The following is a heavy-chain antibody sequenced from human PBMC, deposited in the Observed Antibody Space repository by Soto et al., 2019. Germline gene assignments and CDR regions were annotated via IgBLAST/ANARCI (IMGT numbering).Heavy chain of an antibody. CDR2: IGTAGDT. J-gene: IGHJ3*02. CDR3: ARGRVWGARDAVDM. D-gene: IGHD3-16*01. Sequence: EVQVVESGGGLVQPGGSLRLSCAASGFTLSSYDMYWVRQATGKGLEWVSFIGTAGDTYYSDSVKGRFTISRENAKNSLYLQMNSLRAGDTAVYYCARGRVWGARDAVDMWGQGTMVTVSS. V-gene: IGHV3-13*01. CDR1: GFTLSSYD.